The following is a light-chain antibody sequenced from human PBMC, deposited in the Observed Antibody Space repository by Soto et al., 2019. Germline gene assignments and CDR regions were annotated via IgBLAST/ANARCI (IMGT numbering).Light chain of an antibody. CDR2: DAS. CDR3: QQYDDWWT. CDR1: QSISTN. Sequence: EVVMTQSPATLSLSPGERATLSCRASQSISTNLAWYHQKPGQAPRLLIYDASTRATGAPARFSGSGSGTEFTLTISSLQSEDFAVYYCQQYDDWWTFGQGTKVEIK. V-gene: IGKV3-15*01. J-gene: IGKJ1*01.